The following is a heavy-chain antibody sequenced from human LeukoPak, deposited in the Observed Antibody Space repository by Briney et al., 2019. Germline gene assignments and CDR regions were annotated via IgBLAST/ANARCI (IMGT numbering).Heavy chain of an antibody. J-gene: IGHJ4*02. CDR3: TRENHDFWSGYYFDY. CDR1: GLTIGSRY. V-gene: IGHV3-15*07. D-gene: IGHD3-3*01. CDR2: IKSKTDGGTT. Sequence: GESLRLSCVASGLTIGSRYMNWVRQAPGKGLEWVGRIKSKTDGGTTDYPAPVKGRLIISRDDSKNTLYLQMNSLKIEDTAVYYCTRENHDFWSGYYFDYWGQGTLVTVSS.